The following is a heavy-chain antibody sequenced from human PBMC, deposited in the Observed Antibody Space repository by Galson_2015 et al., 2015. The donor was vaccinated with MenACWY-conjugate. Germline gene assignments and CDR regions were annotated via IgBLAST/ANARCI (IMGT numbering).Heavy chain of an antibody. CDR2: IRDIGNDK. V-gene: IGHV3-30*02. CDR1: GFTFSSYW. CDR3: AKDAQWSFDI. Sequence: LRLSCAASGFTFSSYWMHWVRQSPGKGLEWVAWIRDIGNDKSYADSVTGRFTISRDNSKSTVSLQMNNLRAEDTAEYYCAKDAQWSFDIWGQGTMVTVSS. J-gene: IGHJ3*02. D-gene: IGHD6-19*01.